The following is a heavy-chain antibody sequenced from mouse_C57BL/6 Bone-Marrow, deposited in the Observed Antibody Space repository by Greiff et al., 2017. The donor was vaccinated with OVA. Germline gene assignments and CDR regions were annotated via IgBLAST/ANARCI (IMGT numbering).Heavy chain of an antibody. Sequence: QVQLQQPGAELVKPGASVKMSCKASGYTFTSYWITWVKQRPGQGLEWIGDIYPRDGSTKYNEKFKGKATLTADKSSSTAYMQLNSLTSEDSAVYFCASPFLLFYWGQGTTLTVSS. J-gene: IGHJ2*01. D-gene: IGHD2-1*01. CDR3: ASPFLLFY. CDR1: GYTFTSYW. CDR2: IYPRDGST. V-gene: IGHV1-55*01.